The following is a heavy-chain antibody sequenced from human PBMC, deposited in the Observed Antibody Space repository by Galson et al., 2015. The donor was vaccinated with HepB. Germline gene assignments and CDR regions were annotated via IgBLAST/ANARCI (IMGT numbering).Heavy chain of an antibody. Sequence: QSGAEVTKPGESLRISCKGSGYSFTSYWISWVRQMPGKGLEWMGRIDPSDSYTNYSPSFQGHVTISADKSISTAYLQWSSLKASDTAMYYCARHDGTAAAVRGYYYYGMDVWGQGTTVTVSS. J-gene: IGHJ6*02. CDR1: GYSFTSYW. CDR3: ARHDGTAAAVRGYYYYGMDV. D-gene: IGHD6-13*01. V-gene: IGHV5-10-1*01. CDR2: IDPSDSYT.